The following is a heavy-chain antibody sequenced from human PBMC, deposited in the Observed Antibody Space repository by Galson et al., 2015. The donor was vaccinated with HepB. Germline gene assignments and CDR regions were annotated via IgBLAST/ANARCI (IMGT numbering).Heavy chain of an antibody. V-gene: IGHV1-58*02. CDR2: IVVGSSDT. Sequence: SVKVSCKASGPNFLTSAMQWVRQARGQPLEWIGWIVVGSSDTKYAQKFQERVTVSRDMSTSTVYMELRSLRSEDTAVYYCAAGSTVFFGDMWGQGTLVTVSP. CDR1: GPNFLTSA. D-gene: IGHD3-3*01. J-gene: IGHJ3*02. CDR3: AAGSTVFFGDM.